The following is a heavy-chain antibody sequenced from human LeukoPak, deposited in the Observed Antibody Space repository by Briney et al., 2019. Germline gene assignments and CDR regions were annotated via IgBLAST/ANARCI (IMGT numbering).Heavy chain of an antibody. CDR1: GYTFTGYY. V-gene: IGHV1-2*02. CDR2: INPNSGGT. CDR3: ARGGFDY. D-gene: IGHD3-10*01. J-gene: IGHJ4*02. Sequence: ASVKVSCKASGYTFTGYYMHWVRQAPGQGLEWMGWINPNSGGTNFAQKFQGRVTMTSDTSISAAYMDLSRLISDDTAVYYCARGGFDYCGQGTLVTVSS.